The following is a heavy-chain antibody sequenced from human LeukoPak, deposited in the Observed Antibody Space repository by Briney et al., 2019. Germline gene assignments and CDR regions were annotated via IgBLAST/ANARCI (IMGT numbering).Heavy chain of an antibody. D-gene: IGHD3-16*01. CDR1: GFTFSTYS. CDR3: ARAPGYAPGRNDY. J-gene: IGHJ4*02. CDR2: ISSSNSYI. V-gene: IGHV3-21*01. Sequence: GGSLRLSCAASGFTFSTYSMNWVRQAPGKGLEWVSCISSSNSYIYYADSVKGRFTISRDNAKNSLYLQVNSLRAEDTAVYYCARAPGYAPGRNDYWGQGTLVTVSS.